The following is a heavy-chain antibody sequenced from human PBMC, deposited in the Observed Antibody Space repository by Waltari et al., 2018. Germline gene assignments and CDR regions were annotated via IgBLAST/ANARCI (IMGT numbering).Heavy chain of an antibody. CDR2: VYSSGTT. CDR1: AGSISSGIYY. D-gene: IGHD2-2*01. Sequence: QVQLQESGPGSVKPSQTLSLTCTVSAGSISSGIYYWSWIRQPAGKGLEWIGYVYSSGTTNYNPSLKSRVAISVDTSKNQFSLKVNSVTAADTAVYYCARNYALNWFDSWGRGTLVTVSS. V-gene: IGHV4-61*09. CDR3: ARNYALNWFDS. J-gene: IGHJ5*01.